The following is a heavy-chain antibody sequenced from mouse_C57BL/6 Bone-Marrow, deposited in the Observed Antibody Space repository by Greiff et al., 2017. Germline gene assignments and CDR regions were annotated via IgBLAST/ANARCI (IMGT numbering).Heavy chain of an antibody. J-gene: IGHJ2*01. V-gene: IGHV1-19*01. Sequence: EVQLQQSGPVLVKPGASVKMSCKASGYTFTDYYMNWVKQSHGKSLEWIGVINPYNGGTSYNQKFKGKATLTVDKSSSTAYMELNSLTSEDSAVYYGARSGYYGSSPYYFDYWGKGTTLTVSS. CDR1: GYTFTDYY. D-gene: IGHD1-1*01. CDR2: INPYNGGT. CDR3: ARSGYYGSSPYYFDY.